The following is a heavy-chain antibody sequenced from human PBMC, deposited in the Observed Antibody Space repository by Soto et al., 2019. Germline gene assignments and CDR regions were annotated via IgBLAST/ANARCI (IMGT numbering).Heavy chain of an antibody. J-gene: IGHJ6*02. CDR3: ARDVQLLLDAYYYAMDV. V-gene: IGHV1-69*01. D-gene: IGHD2-2*01. CDR2: IIPIFGTP. Sequence: QVHLVQSGAEVKKPGSSVKVSCKASGGTFSTYAISWVRQAPGQGLEWMGGIIPIFGTPDYAQRFQGRVTITADESTSSASMELSSLRSEDTAVYYCARDVQLLLDAYYYAMDVWGQGTTVTVSS. CDR1: GGTFSTYA.